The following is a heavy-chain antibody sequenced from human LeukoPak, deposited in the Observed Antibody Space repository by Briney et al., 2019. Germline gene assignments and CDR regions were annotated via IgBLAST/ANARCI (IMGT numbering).Heavy chain of an antibody. CDR2: ISSSSSYI. J-gene: IGHJ4*02. V-gene: IGHV3-21*01. Sequence: PGGSLRLSCAASGFTFSIDSINCGREAPGKGLECGSSISSSSSYIYYADSVKVRFTISRDNAKNSLYLQMNSLRAEDTAVYYCAKDFYYDSSGYSYFDYWGQGTMVTVSS. D-gene: IGHD3-22*01. CDR1: GFTFSIDS. CDR3: AKDFYYDSSGYSYFDY.